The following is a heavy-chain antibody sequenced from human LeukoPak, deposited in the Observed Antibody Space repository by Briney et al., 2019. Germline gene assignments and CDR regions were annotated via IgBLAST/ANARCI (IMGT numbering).Heavy chain of an antibody. V-gene: IGHV3-7*01. D-gene: IGHD1-1*01. CDR1: GFIFSRYW. CDR3: ARDGSAGRIDY. Sequence: GGSLRLSCAASGFIFSRYWMSWVRQAPGKGLEWVANIKQDGSEKDYVDSVKGRFTISRDNSKNTLYLQMNSLRAEDTAVYYCARDGSAGRIDYWGQGTLVTVSS. CDR2: IKQDGSEK. J-gene: IGHJ4*02.